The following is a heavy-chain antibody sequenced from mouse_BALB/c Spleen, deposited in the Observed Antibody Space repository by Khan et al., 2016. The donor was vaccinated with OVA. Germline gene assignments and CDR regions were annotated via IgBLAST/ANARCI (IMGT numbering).Heavy chain of an antibody. CDR1: GYTFTTAG. J-gene: IGHJ4*01. V-gene: IGHV9-4*02. CDR3: ARGWAAYYRNDGGAMEY. Sequence: QIQLVQSGPELKKPGETVRISCKASGYTFTTAGIQWVQKMPGKGLKWIGWINTHSGVPKYAEDFKGRFAFSLEISVNTAYLQITSLKNEDTATYFCARGWAAYYRNDGGAMEYWGQGTSVTVAS. CDR2: INTHSGVP. D-gene: IGHD2-14*01.